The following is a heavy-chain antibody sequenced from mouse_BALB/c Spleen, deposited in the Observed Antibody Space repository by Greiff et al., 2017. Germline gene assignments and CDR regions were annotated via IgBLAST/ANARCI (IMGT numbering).Heavy chain of an antibody. J-gene: IGHJ2*01. V-gene: IGHV1-15*01. D-gene: IGHD2-10*02. CDR3: TREGEYGNLDY. CDR1: GYTFTDYE. CDR2: IDPETGGT. Sequence: QVQLQQSGAELVRPGASVTLSCKASGYTFTDYEMHWVKQTPVHGLEWIGAIDPETGGTAYNQKFKGKATLTADKSSSTAYMELRSLTSEDSAVYYCTREGEYGNLDYWGQGTTLTVSS.